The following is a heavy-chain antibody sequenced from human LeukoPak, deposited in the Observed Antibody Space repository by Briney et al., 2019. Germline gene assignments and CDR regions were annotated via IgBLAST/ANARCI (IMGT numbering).Heavy chain of an antibody. CDR1: GFTFSSYS. CDR2: ISSSSSYI. J-gene: IGHJ4*02. Sequence: GGSLRLSCAASGFTFSSYSMNWVRQAPGKGLEWVSSISSSSSYIYYADSVKGRFTISRDNAKNSLYLQMNSLRAEDTAVYYCARDLLVSFGRDGDYWGQGTLVTVSS. D-gene: IGHD2-8*02. CDR3: ARDLLVSFGRDGDY. V-gene: IGHV3-21*01.